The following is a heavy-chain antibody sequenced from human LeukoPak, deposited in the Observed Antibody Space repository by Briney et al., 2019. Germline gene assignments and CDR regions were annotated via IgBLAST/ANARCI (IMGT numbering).Heavy chain of an antibody. CDR2: IYHSGST. D-gene: IGHD1-1*01. J-gene: IGHJ5*02. CDR3: ARDVSVSRYNWNPFDP. V-gene: IGHV4-38-2*02. CDR1: GYSISSGYY. Sequence: PSETLSLTCTVSGYSISSGYYWGWIRQPPGKGLEWIGSIYHSGSTYYNPSLKSRVTISVDTSKNQFSLKLSSVTAADTAVYYCARDVSVSRYNWNPFDPWGQGTLVTVSS.